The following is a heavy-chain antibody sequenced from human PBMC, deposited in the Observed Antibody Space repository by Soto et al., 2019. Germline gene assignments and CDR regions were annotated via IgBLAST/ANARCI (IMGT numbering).Heavy chain of an antibody. V-gene: IGHV4-34*01. CDR2: INHSGST. J-gene: IGHJ5*02. D-gene: IGHD6-6*01. CDR3: ARRYSSSLRGWFDP. Sequence: QVQLQQWGAGLLKPSETLSLTCAVYGGSFSGYYWSWIRQPPGKGLEWIGEINHSGSTNYNPSLKSRVTITVDTSKNQFSLKLSSVTAAATAVYYCARRYSSSLRGWFDPWGQGTLVTVSS. CDR1: GGSFSGYY.